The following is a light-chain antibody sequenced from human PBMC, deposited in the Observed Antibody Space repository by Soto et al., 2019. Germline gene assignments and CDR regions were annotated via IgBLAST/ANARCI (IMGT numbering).Light chain of an antibody. J-gene: IGKJ1*01. CDR2: GAS. CDR3: HQYDESPWT. CDR1: QSVSSSY. V-gene: IGKV3-20*01. Sequence: EIVLTQSPGTLSLSPGERATLSCRASQSVSSSYFAWYQQKPGQAPMLLIYGASSRVTGIPDRFSGSGSGTDFTLTVSRLEPEDLAVYYCHQYDESPWTFGQGTKVEIK.